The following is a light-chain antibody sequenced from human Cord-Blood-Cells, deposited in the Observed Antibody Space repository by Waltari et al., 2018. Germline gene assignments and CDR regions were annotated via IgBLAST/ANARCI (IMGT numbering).Light chain of an antibody. CDR3: SSYTSSSTLYVV. V-gene: IGLV2-14*01. CDR1: SSDVGGYNY. J-gene: IGLJ2*01. Sequence: QSALTQPASVSGSPGQAITIPCTGTSSDVGGYNYFSWYQQHPGKAPKLMIYDVSNRPSGVSNRFSGSKSGNTASLTISGLQAEDEADYYCSSYTSSSTLYVVFGGGTKLTVL. CDR2: DVS.